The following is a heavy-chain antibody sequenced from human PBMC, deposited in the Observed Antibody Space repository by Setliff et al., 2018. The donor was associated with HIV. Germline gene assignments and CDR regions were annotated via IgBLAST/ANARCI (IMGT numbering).Heavy chain of an antibody. CDR1: RYTFTGYH. CDR3: AGGMVWGRFSTSSDY. Sequence: ASVKVSCKASRYTFTGYHIFWVRQAPGQGLESMGWINPDSGVTYYAQRFQGRVTMTRDTSITTAYMELTSLRSDDTAVYYCAGGMVWGRFSTSSDYWGQGTLVTVSS. CDR2: INPDSGVT. J-gene: IGHJ4*02. D-gene: IGHD6-6*01. V-gene: IGHV1-2*02.